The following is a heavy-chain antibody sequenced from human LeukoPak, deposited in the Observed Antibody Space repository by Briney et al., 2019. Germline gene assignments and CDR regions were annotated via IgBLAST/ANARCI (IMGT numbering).Heavy chain of an antibody. D-gene: IGHD3-10*02. CDR3: TTELFGGPNN. CDR1: GFTFSNAW. V-gene: IGHV3-15*01. Sequence: GGSLRLSCAASGFTFSNAWMSWFRQIPAKGLEWVGRITSKTDGRTAYYAAPVKGRFTISRDDSKNTLYLQMISLKTEETAVYYCTTELFGGPNNWGRGTLVTVSS. J-gene: IGHJ4*02. CDR2: ITSKTDGRTA.